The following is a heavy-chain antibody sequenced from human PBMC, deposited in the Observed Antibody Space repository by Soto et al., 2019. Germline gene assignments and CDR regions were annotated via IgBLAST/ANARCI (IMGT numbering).Heavy chain of an antibody. Sequence: QVQLVQSGAEVKKPGSSVKVSCKASGGTFSSYAISWVRQAPGQGLEWMGGIIPIFGTANYAQKFQGRVTITADESTSTAYMELSSLRAEDTAVYYCARSRCIITSCSYYGMDVWGQGTTVTVSS. D-gene: IGHD2-2*01. CDR2: IIPIFGTA. V-gene: IGHV1-69*12. J-gene: IGHJ6*02. CDR1: GGTFSSYA. CDR3: ARSRCIITSCSYYGMDV.